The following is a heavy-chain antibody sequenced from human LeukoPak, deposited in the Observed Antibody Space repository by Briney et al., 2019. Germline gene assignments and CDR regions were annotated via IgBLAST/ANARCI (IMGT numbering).Heavy chain of an antibody. V-gene: IGHV4-59*01. Sequence: SETLSLTCTVSGGSISSYYWSWIRQPPGKGLEWIGYIYYGGSTNYNPSLKSRVTISVDTSKNQFSLKLSSVTAADTAVYYCARGVNYGDHYFDYWGQGTLVTVSS. J-gene: IGHJ4*02. CDR2: IYYGGST. CDR1: GGSISSYY. CDR3: ARGVNYGDHYFDY. D-gene: IGHD4-17*01.